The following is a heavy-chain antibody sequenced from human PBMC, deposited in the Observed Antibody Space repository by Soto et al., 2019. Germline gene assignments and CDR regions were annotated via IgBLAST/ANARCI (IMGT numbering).Heavy chain of an antibody. J-gene: IGHJ4*02. D-gene: IGHD6-6*01. CDR1: GASVSSNSSA. Sequence: SQTLSLTCAISGASVSSNSSAWYWIRQSPSRGLEWLGRTYYRSKWYNDYAVSVKSRITINPDTSKNQFSLQLNSVTPEDTAVYYCARVGIAARPFDYWGQGTLVTVSS. CDR3: ARVGIAARPFDY. V-gene: IGHV6-1*01. CDR2: TYYRSKWYN.